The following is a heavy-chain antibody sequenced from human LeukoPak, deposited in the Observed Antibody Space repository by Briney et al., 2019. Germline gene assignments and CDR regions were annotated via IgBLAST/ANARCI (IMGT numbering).Heavy chain of an antibody. CDR3: AKAAGYDFWSGFLNWFDP. J-gene: IGHJ5*02. Sequence: GASVKGSCKASGYTFTSYGISWVRQAPGQGLEWMGWISAYNGNTNYAQKLQGRVAMTTDTSTSTAYMELRSLRSDDTAVYYCAKAAGYDFWSGFLNWFDPWGQGTLVTVSS. CDR2: ISAYNGNT. CDR1: GYTFTSYG. V-gene: IGHV1-18*01. D-gene: IGHD3-3*01.